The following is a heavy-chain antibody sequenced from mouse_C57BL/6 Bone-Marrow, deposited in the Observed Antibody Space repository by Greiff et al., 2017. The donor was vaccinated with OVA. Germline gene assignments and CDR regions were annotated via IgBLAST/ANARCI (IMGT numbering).Heavy chain of an antibody. J-gene: IGHJ1*03. Sequence: EVQLQQSGPELVKPGASVKISCKASGYTFTDYYMNWVKQSHGKSLEWIGDINPNNGGTSYNQKFKGKATLTVDKSSSTAYMELRSLTSEDSAVYYCARSPYGPYWYFDVWGTGTTVTVSS. CDR2: INPNNGGT. CDR1: GYTFTDYY. CDR3: ARSPYGPYWYFDV. D-gene: IGHD2-10*02. V-gene: IGHV1-26*01.